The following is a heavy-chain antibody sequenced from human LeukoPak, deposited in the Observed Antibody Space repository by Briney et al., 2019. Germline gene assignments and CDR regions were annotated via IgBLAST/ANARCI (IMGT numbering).Heavy chain of an antibody. V-gene: IGHV3-53*01. Sequence: GGSLRLSCAAFGFSVSSSYMYWVRQAPGKGLEWVSFFYRGDTTYYAESVRGRFTISRDNSKNTLYLLMNSLIPEDTAVYYCAREVISIPSYFDSWGQGTLVTVSS. D-gene: IGHD2-21*01. CDR2: FYRGDTT. J-gene: IGHJ4*02. CDR3: AREVISIPSYFDS. CDR1: GFSVSSSY.